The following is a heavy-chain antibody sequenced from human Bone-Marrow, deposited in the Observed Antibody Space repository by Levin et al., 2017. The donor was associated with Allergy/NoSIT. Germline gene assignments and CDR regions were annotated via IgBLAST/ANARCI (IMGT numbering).Heavy chain of an antibody. CDR1: GYTFTSYG. J-gene: IGHJ5*02. CDR2: ISAYNGNT. V-gene: IGHV1-18*01. CDR3: ARSRSSSSWYRWFDP. Sequence: GESLKISCKASGYTFTSYGISWVRQAPGQGLEWMGWISAYNGNTNYAQKLQGRVTMTTDTSTSTAYMELRSLRSDDTAVYYCARSRSSSSWYRWFDPWGQGTLVTVSS. D-gene: IGHD6-13*01.